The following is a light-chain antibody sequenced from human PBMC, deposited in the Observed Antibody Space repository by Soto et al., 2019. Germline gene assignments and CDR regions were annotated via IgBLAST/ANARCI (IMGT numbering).Light chain of an antibody. Sequence: EIVLTQSPATLSLSPGERATLSCRASQSVSSNYLAWYQQKPGQAPRLLIYGASSSATGIPDRFSGSGSGTDFTLTISRLEPEDFALYYCQQYGSSPMCTFGQGTKLEIK. CDR1: QSVSSNY. CDR2: GAS. V-gene: IGKV3-20*01. J-gene: IGKJ2*02. CDR3: QQYGSSPMCT.